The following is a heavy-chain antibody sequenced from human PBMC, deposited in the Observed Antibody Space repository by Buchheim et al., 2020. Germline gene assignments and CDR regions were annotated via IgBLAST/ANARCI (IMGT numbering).Heavy chain of an antibody. Sequence: QVQLVQSGAEVKKPGASVKVSCKASGYTFTSYSIHWVRQAPGQGLEWMGIINPSGGSTSYAQKFQGRVTMTRDTSTSTAYMELSSLRSEETPVYYCARAIGYCSDGSCYRCCDPWGQGTL. CDR2: INPSGGST. CDR3: ARAIGYCSDGSCYRCCDP. J-gene: IGHJ5*02. CDR1: GYTFTSYS. D-gene: IGHD2-15*01. V-gene: IGHV1-46*01.